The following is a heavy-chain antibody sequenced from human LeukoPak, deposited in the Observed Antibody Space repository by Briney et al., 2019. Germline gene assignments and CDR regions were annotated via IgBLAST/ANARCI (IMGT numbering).Heavy chain of an antibody. CDR2: IYYSGST. Sequence: KPSETLSLTSTVPGGSISSYYWSWIRQPPGKGLEWIGYIYYSGSTNYNPSLKSRVTISVDTSKNQFSLKLSSVTAADTAVYYCARVGPGGNSNYWGQGTLVTVSS. J-gene: IGHJ4*02. CDR3: ARVGPGGNSNY. V-gene: IGHV4-59*01. CDR1: GGSISSYY. D-gene: IGHD4-23*01.